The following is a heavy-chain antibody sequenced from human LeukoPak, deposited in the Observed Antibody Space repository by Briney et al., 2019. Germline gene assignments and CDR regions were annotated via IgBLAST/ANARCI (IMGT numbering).Heavy chain of an antibody. CDR1: GFTFDDYA. Sequence: GGSLRLSCAASGFTFDDYAMRWVRQAPGKGLEWVSGISWNSGSIGYADSVKGRFTISRDNAKNSLYLQMNSLRAEDMALYYCAKDLLAVAGPLDYWGQGTLVTVSS. J-gene: IGHJ4*02. V-gene: IGHV3-9*03. CDR2: ISWNSGSI. D-gene: IGHD6-19*01. CDR3: AKDLLAVAGPLDY.